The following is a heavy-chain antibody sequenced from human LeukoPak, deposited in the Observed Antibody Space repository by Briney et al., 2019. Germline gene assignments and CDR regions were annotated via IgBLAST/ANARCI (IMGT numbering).Heavy chain of an antibody. Sequence: GGSLRLSCAASGLIFSKYWMTWVRQAPGKGLEWVASIKPDGSEKYYLDSVKGRFTISRDNAKNSLYLQMNSLRAEDTAVYYCARDRWPFDYWGQGTLVTVSS. CDR1: GLIFSKYW. CDR3: ARDRWPFDY. J-gene: IGHJ4*02. CDR2: IKPDGSEK. V-gene: IGHV3-7*01. D-gene: IGHD6-13*01.